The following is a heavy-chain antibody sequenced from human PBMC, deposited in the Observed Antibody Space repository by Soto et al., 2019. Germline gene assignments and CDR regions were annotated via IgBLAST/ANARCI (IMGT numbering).Heavy chain of an antibody. CDR3: AKDRSGVTNPPHYYYGMDV. D-gene: IGHD4-17*01. CDR1: GFTLSSYA. Sequence: GGSLRLSCAASGFTLSSYAMSWVRQAPGKGLEWVSAISGSGGSTYYADSVKGRFTISRDNSKNTLYLQMNSLRAEDTAVYYCAKDRSGVTNPPHYYYGMDVWGQGTTVTVSS. CDR2: ISGSGGST. V-gene: IGHV3-23*01. J-gene: IGHJ6*02.